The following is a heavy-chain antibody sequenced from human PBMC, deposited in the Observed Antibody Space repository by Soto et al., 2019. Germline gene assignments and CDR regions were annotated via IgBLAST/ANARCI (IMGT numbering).Heavy chain of an antibody. V-gene: IGHV1-69*06. Sequence: GASVKVSCKASGGTFSSYAISWVRQAPGQGLEWMGGIIPIFGTANYAQKFQGRVTITADKSTSTAYMELSSLRSEDTAVYYCATMIVVVINRRTGFDYWGQGTLVTVSS. CDR1: GGTFSSYA. CDR3: ATMIVVVINRRTGFDY. CDR2: IIPIFGTA. D-gene: IGHD3-22*01. J-gene: IGHJ4*02.